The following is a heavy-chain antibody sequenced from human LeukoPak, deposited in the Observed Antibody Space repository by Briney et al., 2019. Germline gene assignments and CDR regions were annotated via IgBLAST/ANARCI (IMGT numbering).Heavy chain of an antibody. CDR2: IKQDGSEK. V-gene: IGHV3-7*01. CDR3: ARDHLGTPYYYYYGMDV. Sequence: GGSLRLSCAASGVTFSSYWMSWVREAPGKGLEWVANIKQDGSEKYYVDSVKGRFTISRDNAKNSLYLQMNSLRAEDTAVYYCARDHLGTPYYYYYGMDVWGQGTTVTVSS. J-gene: IGHJ6*02. CDR1: GVTFSSYW.